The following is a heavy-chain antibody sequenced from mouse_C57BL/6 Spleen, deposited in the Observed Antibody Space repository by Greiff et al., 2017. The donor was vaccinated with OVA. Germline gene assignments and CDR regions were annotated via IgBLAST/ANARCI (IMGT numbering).Heavy chain of an antibody. V-gene: IGHV10-1*01. J-gene: IGHJ1*03. CDR1: GFSFNTYA. D-gene: IGHD2-4*01. CDR2: IRSKSNNYAT. Sequence: EAGGGLVQTKGSLKLSCAASGFSFNTYAMNWVRQAPGKGLEWVARIRSKSNNYATYYADSVKDRFTISRDDSESMLYLQMNNLKTEDTAMYYCVVASSDYDGYFDVWGTGTTVTVSS. CDR3: VVASSDYDGYFDV.